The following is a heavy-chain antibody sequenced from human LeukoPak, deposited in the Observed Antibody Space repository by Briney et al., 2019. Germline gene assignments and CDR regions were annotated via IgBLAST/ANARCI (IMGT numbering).Heavy chain of an antibody. D-gene: IGHD3-22*01. CDR2: INHSGST. J-gene: IGHJ4*02. V-gene: IGHV4-34*09. CDR1: GGSFSGYY. Sequence: PSETLSLTCAVYGGSFSGYYWSWIRQPPGKGLEWIGEINHSGSTNYNPSLKSRVTISVDTSKNQFSLKLSSVTAADTAVYYCARVSYYDSSGYYDYWGQGTLVTVSS. CDR3: ARVSYYDSSGYYDY.